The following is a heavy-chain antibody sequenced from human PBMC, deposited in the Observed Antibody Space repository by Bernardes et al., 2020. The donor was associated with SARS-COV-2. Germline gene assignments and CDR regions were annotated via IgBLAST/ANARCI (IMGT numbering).Heavy chain of an antibody. CDR3: ARDRAYNREHAFSR. CDR1: GGSITSYY. J-gene: IGHJ1*01. CDR2: FYYSGTT. Sequence: SETLSLTCIVSGGSITSYYWSWIRQPPGKGLEWIGCFYYSGTTNYSPSLKSRVNIAVDGSKKQFALELRSVTAADTAVYFCARDRAYNREHAFSRWGRGTLVPVAS. D-gene: IGHD2-21*01. V-gene: IGHV4-59*01.